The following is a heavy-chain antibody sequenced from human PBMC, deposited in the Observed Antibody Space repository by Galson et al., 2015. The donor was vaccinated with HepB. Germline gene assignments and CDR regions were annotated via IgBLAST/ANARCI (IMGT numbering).Heavy chain of an antibody. V-gene: IGHV4-39*01. Sequence: ETLSLTCSVSGGSVTRTTYYCGWIRQPPGKGLEWIGSMYYSGSTYYNPSLKSRVSISIDTSKNQFSLKARSVTAADTAVYYSVRHQLGHGYGSDDWGQGTLVTVSS. D-gene: IGHD3-10*01. CDR3: VRHQLGHGYGSDD. CDR2: MYYSGST. CDR1: GGSVTRTTYY. J-gene: IGHJ4*02.